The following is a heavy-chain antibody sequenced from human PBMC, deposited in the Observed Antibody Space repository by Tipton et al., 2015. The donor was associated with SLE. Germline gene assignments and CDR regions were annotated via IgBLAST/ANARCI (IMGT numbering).Heavy chain of an antibody. CDR3: ARGSMGRRSDFDY. CDR1: GYTFTNYA. V-gene: IGHV7-4-1*02. CDR2: INTNSGNP. D-gene: IGHD3-10*01. J-gene: IGHJ4*02. Sequence: QLVQSGSELKKPGASVKVSCEASGYTFTNYAMNWVRQAPGQGLEWMGWINTNSGNPTYAQGFTGRFVFSLDTSISTAYLQISSLKADDTAVYYCARGSMGRRSDFDYWGQGTLVTVSS.